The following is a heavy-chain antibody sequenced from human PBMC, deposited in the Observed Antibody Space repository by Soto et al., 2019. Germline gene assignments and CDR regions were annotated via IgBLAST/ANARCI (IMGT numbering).Heavy chain of an antibody. D-gene: IGHD6-19*01. CDR2: ISGSGGST. Sequence: PGGSLRLSCAASGFTFSSYAMSWVRQAPGKGLEWVSAISGSGGSTYYADSVKGRFTISRDNSKNTLYLQMNSLRAEDTAVYYCAKSHVRAVAHNWFDPWGQGTLVTVPQ. J-gene: IGHJ5*02. CDR3: AKSHVRAVAHNWFDP. V-gene: IGHV3-23*01. CDR1: GFTFSSYA.